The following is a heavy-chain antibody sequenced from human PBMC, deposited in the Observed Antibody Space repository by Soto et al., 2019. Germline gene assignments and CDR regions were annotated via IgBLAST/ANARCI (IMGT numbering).Heavy chain of an antibody. CDR1: GYTFTSYD. V-gene: IGHV1-2*04. J-gene: IGHJ4*02. CDR2: MNPNSGNT. CDR3: ARDSKQRAEEMATSFDY. D-gene: IGHD5-12*01. Sequence: APVKVSCKASGYTFTSYDINWVRQAPGQGLEWMGWMNPNSGNTDYAQKFQGWVTMTRDTSITTAYMELSRLRSDDTAVYYCARDSKQRAEEMATSFDYWGQGTLVTVSS.